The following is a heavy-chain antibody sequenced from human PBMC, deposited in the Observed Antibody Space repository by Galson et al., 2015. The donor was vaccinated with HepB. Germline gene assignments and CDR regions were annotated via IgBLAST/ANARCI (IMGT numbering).Heavy chain of an antibody. Sequence: SVKVSCKASGYTFTRYAMNWVRQAPGQGLEWMGWINTNTGNPTYAQGFTGRFVFSLDTSVSTAYLQISSLKAEDTAVYYCARAGTLNGEMATILWGQGTLVTVSS. CDR3: ARAGTLNGEMATIL. D-gene: IGHD5-24*01. CDR1: GYTFTRYA. CDR2: INTNTGNP. V-gene: IGHV7-4-1*02. J-gene: IGHJ4*02.